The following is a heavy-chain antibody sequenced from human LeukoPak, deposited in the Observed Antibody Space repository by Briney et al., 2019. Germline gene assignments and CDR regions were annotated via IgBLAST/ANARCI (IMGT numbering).Heavy chain of an antibody. V-gene: IGHV3-23*01. CDR2: ITNGGVTT. CDR3: VKLSSGSGSKFGFDS. CDR1: GFTFGSYA. Sequence: PGGSLRLSCAASGFTFGSYAMSWVRQTPGKSLEWVPIITNGGVTTYYADSVRGWFTISRDNSKNMLYLQMNSLRAEDTAVYYCVKLSSGSGSKFGFDSWGQGTLVTVSS. D-gene: IGHD6-19*01. J-gene: IGHJ4*02.